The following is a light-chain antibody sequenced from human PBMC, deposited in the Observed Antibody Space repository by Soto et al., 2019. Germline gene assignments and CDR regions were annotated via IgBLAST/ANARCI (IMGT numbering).Light chain of an antibody. CDR1: GSNIGTNY. CDR3: AAWDDSLSGPV. J-gene: IGLJ3*02. CDR2: RNN. Sequence: QLVLTQPPSASGTPGQRVTISCSGSGSNIGTNYVYWYQQFPGTAPKLLIFRNNQRPSGVPDRFSGSKSGTSASLAISGLRSEDEADYYCAAWDDSLSGPVFGGGTKLTVL. V-gene: IGLV1-47*01.